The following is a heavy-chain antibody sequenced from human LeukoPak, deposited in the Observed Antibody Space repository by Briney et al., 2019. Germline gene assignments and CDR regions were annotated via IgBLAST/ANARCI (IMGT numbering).Heavy chain of an antibody. V-gene: IGHV4-30-4*01. CDR2: IYYSGST. CDR3: ARAVVGGYSYGPLDY. J-gene: IGHJ4*02. CDR1: GGSISSGDYY. D-gene: IGHD5-18*01. Sequence: SETLSLTCTVSGGSISSGDYYWSWIRQPPGKGLEWIGYIYYSGSTYYNPSLKSRVTISVDTSKNQFSLKLSSVTAADTAVYYCARAVVGGYSYGPLDYWGQGTLVTVSS.